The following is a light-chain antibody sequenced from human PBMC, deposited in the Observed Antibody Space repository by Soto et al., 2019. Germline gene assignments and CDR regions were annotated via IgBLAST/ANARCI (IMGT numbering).Light chain of an antibody. CDR3: QAWT. CDR1: QSVSSNY. J-gene: IGKJ1*01. CDR2: GGS. V-gene: IGKV3-20*01. Sequence: EIVLTQAPGTLSLSPGERATLSCRASQSVSSNYLAWYQQKPGQAPRLLIYGGSSRATGIPDRFSGSGSGTDFTLTISRLEPEDFALYYCQAWTFGEGTKVDIK.